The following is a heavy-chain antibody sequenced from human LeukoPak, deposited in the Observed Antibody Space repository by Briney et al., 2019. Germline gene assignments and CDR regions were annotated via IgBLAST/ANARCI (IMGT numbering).Heavy chain of an antibody. V-gene: IGHV4-39*07. D-gene: IGHD3-10*01. Sequence: SETLSLTCAVSGGSIRSNSYYWGWIRQPPGKGLEWIGSIYYSGSTNYNPSLKSRVTMSVDTSKNQFSLKLSSVTAADTAVYYCAREDAMVRGVIFDYWGQGTLVTVSS. CDR2: IYYSGST. CDR1: GGSIRSNSYY. CDR3: AREDAMVRGVIFDY. J-gene: IGHJ4*02.